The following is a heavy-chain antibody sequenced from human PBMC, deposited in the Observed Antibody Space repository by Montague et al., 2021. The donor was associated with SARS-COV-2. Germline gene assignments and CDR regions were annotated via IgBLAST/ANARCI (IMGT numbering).Heavy chain of an antibody. CDR1: GGSISSSY. D-gene: IGHD3-10*01. J-gene: IGHJ4*02. V-gene: IGHV4-59*01. Sequence: SETLSLTCTVSGGSISSSYWNWIRQPPGRGLEWIGCIYYSGSTNYNPSLESRVTISADTSKNHFSLKLRSVTAADTAVYYCAREISGPDYFDYWGQGTLVTVSS. CDR2: IYYSGST. CDR3: AREISGPDYFDY.